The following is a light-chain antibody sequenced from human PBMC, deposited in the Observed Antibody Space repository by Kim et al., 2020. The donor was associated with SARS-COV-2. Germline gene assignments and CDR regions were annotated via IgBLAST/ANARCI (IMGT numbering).Light chain of an antibody. CDR3: QQAYSHPIT. Sequence: DIQMAQSPSSVSASVGDRVNITCRASQPISSWLAWYQQKPGRAPKLLIYAASALQSGVPSRFSGIGSGTDFTLTINTLQTEDFATYFCQQAYSHPITFGGGTKVDIK. CDR2: AAS. CDR1: QPISSW. J-gene: IGKJ4*02. V-gene: IGKV1-12*01.